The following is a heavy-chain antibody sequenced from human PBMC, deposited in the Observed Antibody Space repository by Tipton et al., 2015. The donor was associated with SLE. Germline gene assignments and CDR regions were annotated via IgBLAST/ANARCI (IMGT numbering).Heavy chain of an antibody. CDR3: ARGRRYYYDSSGYSGRFDC. Sequence: TLSLTCNVSGGSLTAYVWNWIRQPPGKGLEWIGYIYPSGNTYYNPSLSSRVIMSVDTSKNFFSLKLNSVTAADTAVYYCARGRRYYYDSSGYSGRFDCWGQGTLVTVSS. CDR2: IYPSGNT. D-gene: IGHD3-22*01. V-gene: IGHV4-4*08. CDR1: GGSLTAYV. J-gene: IGHJ4*02.